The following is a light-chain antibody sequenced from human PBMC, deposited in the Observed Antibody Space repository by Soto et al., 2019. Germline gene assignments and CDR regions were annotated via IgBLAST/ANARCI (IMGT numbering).Light chain of an antibody. Sequence: QLVLTQSPSASASLGASVKLTCTLSSGHGTYAIAWHQQQPEKGPRYLLKLNSDGSQSKGDGIPDRFSGSTSGAERYLTISSLQSEDEADYYCQTWGTGIWVFGGGTKLTVL. CDR2: LNSDGSQ. CDR3: QTWGTGIWV. J-gene: IGLJ3*02. V-gene: IGLV4-69*01. CDR1: SGHGTYA.